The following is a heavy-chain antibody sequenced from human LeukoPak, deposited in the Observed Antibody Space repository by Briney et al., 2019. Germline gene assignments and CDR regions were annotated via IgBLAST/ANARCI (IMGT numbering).Heavy chain of an antibody. V-gene: IGHV4-30-4*07. D-gene: IGHD6-13*01. CDR1: GGSISSGGYS. CDR3: ARSVGSRGSSWYKIYYYYYYMDV. Sequence: PSETLSLTCAVSGGSISSGGYSWSWIRRPPGKGLEWIGYIYYSGSTYYNPSLKSRVTISVDTSKNQFSLKLSSVTAADTAVYYCARSVGSRGSSWYKIYYYYYYMDVWGKGTTVTVSS. J-gene: IGHJ6*03. CDR2: IYYSGST.